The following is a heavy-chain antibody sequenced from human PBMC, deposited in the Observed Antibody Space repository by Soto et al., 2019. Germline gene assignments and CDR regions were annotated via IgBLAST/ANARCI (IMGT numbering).Heavy chain of an antibody. CDR1: GFTFRSNW. Sequence: PGGSLRLSCAASGFTFRSNWMSWVRQAPGRGLEWVANIKPDGSGKYYLDSVRGRFTISRDNAENSLFLQIDSLRVEDTAVYYCPRDVGVQELDYWGQGTVVTVS. V-gene: IGHV3-7*01. J-gene: IGHJ4*02. CDR3: PRDVGVQELDY. CDR2: IKPDGSGK. D-gene: IGHD6-6*01.